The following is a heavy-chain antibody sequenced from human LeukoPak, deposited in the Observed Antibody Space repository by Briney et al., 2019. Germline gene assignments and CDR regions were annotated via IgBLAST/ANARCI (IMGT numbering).Heavy chain of an antibody. CDR1: GFTVSSNY. V-gene: IGHV3-53*05. CDR2: IYSGGST. Sequence: GGSLRLSCAASGFTVSSNYMSWVRQAPGKGLEWVSVIYSGGSTYYADSVKGRFTISRDNSKNTLYLQMNSLRAEDTAVYYCAKDLFAMTQWEQLGYWGQGTLVTVSS. CDR3: AKDLFAMTQWEQLGY. D-gene: IGHD1-26*01. J-gene: IGHJ4*02.